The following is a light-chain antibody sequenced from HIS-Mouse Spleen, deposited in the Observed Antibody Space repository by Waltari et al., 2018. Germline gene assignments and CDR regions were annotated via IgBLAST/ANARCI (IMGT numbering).Light chain of an antibody. Sequence: QSALTQPASVSGSPGQSITISCTGTSSDVGGYNYVSWYQQHPGKAPKPMIYDVSNRPSGVLSRFCGSKSGNTASLTISGLQAEDEADYYCSSYTSSSTYVFGTGTKVTVL. CDR2: DVS. CDR1: SSDVGGYNY. CDR3: SSYTSSSTYV. J-gene: IGLJ1*01. V-gene: IGLV2-14*03.